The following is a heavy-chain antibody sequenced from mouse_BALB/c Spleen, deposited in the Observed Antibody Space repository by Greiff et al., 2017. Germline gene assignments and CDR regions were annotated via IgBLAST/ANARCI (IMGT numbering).Heavy chain of an antibody. J-gene: IGHJ1*01. V-gene: IGHV7-3*02. CDR1: GFTFTDYY. CDR3: ARDIYYGNYWYFDV. Sequence: DVMLVESGGGLVQPGGSLRLSCATSGFTFTDYYMSWVRQPPGKALEWLGFIRNKANGYTTEYSASVKGRFTISRDNSQSILYLQMNTLRAEDSATYYCARDIYYGNYWYFDVWGAGTTVTVSS. D-gene: IGHD2-1*01. CDR2: IRNKANGYTT.